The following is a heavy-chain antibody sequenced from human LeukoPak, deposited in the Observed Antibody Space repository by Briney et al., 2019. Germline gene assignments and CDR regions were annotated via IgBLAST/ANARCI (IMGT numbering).Heavy chain of an antibody. CDR3: AREGSSWSSFDY. Sequence: GGSLRLSCAASGFTVSSNYMSWVRQAPGKGLEGVSVIYSGGSTYYADSVKGRFTISRDNSKNTLYLQMNSLRAEDTAVYYCAREGSSWSSFDYWGQGTLVTVSS. CDR2: IYSGGST. V-gene: IGHV3-53*01. J-gene: IGHJ4*02. D-gene: IGHD6-13*01. CDR1: GFTVSSNY.